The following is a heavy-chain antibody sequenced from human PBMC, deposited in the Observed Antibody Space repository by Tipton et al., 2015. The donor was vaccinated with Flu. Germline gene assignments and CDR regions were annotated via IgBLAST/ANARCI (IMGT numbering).Heavy chain of an antibody. CDR1: GGSIRSTNYF. D-gene: IGHD3-10*02. J-gene: IGHJ4*02. CDR3: ARLSFYDVDLKNFYFDY. Sequence: PGLVKPSETLSLTCTVSGGSIRSTNYFCAWIRQPPGKRLELIGSIYPSGTTYYNPSLKSRVTISVDTSKSQFSLKLTSATAADTAIYYCARLSFYDVDLKNFYFDYWGQGALVTVSS. CDR2: IYPSGTT. V-gene: IGHV4-39*01.